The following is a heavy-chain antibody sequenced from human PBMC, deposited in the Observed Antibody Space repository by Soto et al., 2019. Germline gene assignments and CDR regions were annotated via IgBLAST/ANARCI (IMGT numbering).Heavy chain of an antibody. D-gene: IGHD6-6*01. CDR3: ASLDSMAAARGY. V-gene: IGHV3-7*03. CDR2: VRRDGRDE. J-gene: IGHJ4*02. CDR1: GFSVTNYW. Sequence: GGSLRLSCAASGFSVTNYWISWVRQAPGKGLEWVANVRRDGRDEYYADSVRGRFTISRDNAKNSVYLQMDSLRADDTAVYYCASLDSMAAARGYWGQGTQVTVSS.